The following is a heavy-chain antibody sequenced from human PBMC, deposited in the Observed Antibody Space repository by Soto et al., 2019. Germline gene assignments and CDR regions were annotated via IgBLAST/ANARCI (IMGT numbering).Heavy chain of an antibody. CDR3: ARAKYDYIWGSYHPFDQ. D-gene: IGHD3-16*02. CDR2: INVGDDKT. J-gene: IGHJ4*02. V-gene: IGHV1-3*01. CDR1: GKSFDNFA. Sequence: QVQLVQSGAEVKKPGASVRLSCKVSGKSFDNFAVHWVRQTPGQRPEGMGRINVGDDKTKYSEKFQGRVSVSYDTSATTAYMELRALSSEDTAVYYCARAKYDYIWGSYHPFDQWAQGAQVTVAS.